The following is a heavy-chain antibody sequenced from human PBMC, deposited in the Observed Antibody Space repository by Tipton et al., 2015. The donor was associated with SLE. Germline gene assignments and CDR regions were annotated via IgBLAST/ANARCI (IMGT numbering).Heavy chain of an antibody. CDR1: GGSISGDY. D-gene: IGHD1-26*01. V-gene: IGHV4-34*01. CDR2: ISDSEIT. CDR3: ARGHIGWGFDP. Sequence: TLSLTCAVYGGSISGDYWSWIRQPPGKGLEWIGEISDSEITDYNPSLKSRVTISVDTSKNQFSLKVSSVTAADTAVYYCARGHIGWGFDPWGQGTLVTVSS. J-gene: IGHJ5*02.